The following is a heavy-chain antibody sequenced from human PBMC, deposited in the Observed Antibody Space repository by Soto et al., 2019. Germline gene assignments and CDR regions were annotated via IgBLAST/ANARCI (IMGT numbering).Heavy chain of an antibody. J-gene: IGHJ4*02. D-gene: IGHD2-15*01. Sequence: SETLSLTCTVSGGSISSISNHYCSWIRLPPGKGLEWIGYISNSGYTSYNPSLKSRVTISVDTSKNQFSLKLSSVTAADTAVYYCARAGAATLSDFWGQGTLVTVSS. CDR1: GGSISSISNHY. CDR3: ARAGAATLSDF. V-gene: IGHV4-61*01. CDR2: ISNSGYT.